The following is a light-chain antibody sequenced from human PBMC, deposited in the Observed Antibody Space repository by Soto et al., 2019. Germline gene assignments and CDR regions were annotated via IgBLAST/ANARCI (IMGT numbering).Light chain of an antibody. CDR2: DAS. CDR3: HQRSTWPFT. Sequence: EIVLTQSPATLSLSPGERATLSCRASQSISSYLAWYQQKPDQAPRLLIYDASNRATGIPARFSGSGSGTDFTLTISSLEHEDFAVYYCHQRSTWPFTFGPGTKVDIK. J-gene: IGKJ3*01. V-gene: IGKV3-11*01. CDR1: QSISSY.